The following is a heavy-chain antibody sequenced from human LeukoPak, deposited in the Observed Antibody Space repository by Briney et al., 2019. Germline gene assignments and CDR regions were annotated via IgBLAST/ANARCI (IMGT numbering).Heavy chain of an antibody. CDR3: ARDLYARRMHYYGSGSYFAD. V-gene: IGHV1-18*01. Sequence: ASVKVPCKASGYIFSSYGISWVRQAPGQGLEWMGWISAYNGNTHYAQEVQGRVTMTTDTSTSTAYMDLRSLKSDDTAVYYCARDLYARRMHYYGSGSYFADWGQGTPVTVSS. CDR2: ISAYNGNT. D-gene: IGHD3-10*01. CDR1: GYIFSSYG. J-gene: IGHJ4*02.